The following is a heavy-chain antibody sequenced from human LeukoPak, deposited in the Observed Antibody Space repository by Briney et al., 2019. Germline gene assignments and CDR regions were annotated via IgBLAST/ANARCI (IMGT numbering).Heavy chain of an antibody. D-gene: IGHD4-23*01. CDR2: INHSGST. Sequence: KSSETLSLTCAVYGGSFSGYYWSWIRQPPGKGLEWIGEINHSGSTNYNPSLKSRVAISVDTSKNQFSLKLSSVTAADTAVYYCARVPSTVAPRRGIFDYWGQGTLVTVPS. CDR1: GGSFSGYY. J-gene: IGHJ4*02. V-gene: IGHV4-34*01. CDR3: ARVPSTVAPRRGIFDY.